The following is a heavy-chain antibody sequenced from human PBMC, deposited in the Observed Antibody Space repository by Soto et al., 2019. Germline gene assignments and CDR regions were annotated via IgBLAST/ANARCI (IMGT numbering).Heavy chain of an antibody. J-gene: IGHJ6*02. CDR1: GFTFSRYA. D-gene: IGHD1-20*01. Sequence: GGSLRLSCAASGFTFSRYAMTWVRQSPGKGLEWVSVISASTSSTYYANSVKGRFTISRDNSKNTLYLHMNSLIAEDTAVYNCAKMSALYNWKAGGMDVWGQGTTVTVSS. V-gene: IGHV3-23*01. CDR2: ISASTSST. CDR3: AKMSALYNWKAGGMDV.